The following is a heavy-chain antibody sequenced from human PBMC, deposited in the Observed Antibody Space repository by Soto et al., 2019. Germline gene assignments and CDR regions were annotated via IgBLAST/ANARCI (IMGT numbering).Heavy chain of an antibody. CDR3: AARHCSSTRCYYFDY. J-gene: IGHJ4*02. CDR1: GFTFSNYA. Sequence: GGSLRLSCSASGFTFSNYAMHWVRQAPGKGLEYVSAISSDGGSTYYADSVKGRFTLSRDNSKNTLYLQMSSLRAEDTAVYYCAARHCSSTRCYYFDYWGQGTLVTVSS. CDR2: ISSDGGST. V-gene: IGHV3-64D*08. D-gene: IGHD2-2*01.